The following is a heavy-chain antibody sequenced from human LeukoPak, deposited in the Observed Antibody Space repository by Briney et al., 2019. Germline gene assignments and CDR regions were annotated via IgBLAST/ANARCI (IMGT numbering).Heavy chain of an antibody. Sequence: GGSLRLSCAASGFTFSSYSMNWVRQAPGKGLEWVSSISSSSSYIYYADSVKGRFTISRDNAKNSLYLQMNSLRAEDTAVYYCARADLAAAGYFDYWRQGTLVTVSS. V-gene: IGHV3-21*01. J-gene: IGHJ4*02. CDR2: ISSSSSYI. CDR1: GFTFSSYS. D-gene: IGHD6-13*01. CDR3: ARADLAAAGYFDY.